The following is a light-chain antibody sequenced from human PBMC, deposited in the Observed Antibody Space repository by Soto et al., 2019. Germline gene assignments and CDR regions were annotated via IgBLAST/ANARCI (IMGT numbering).Light chain of an antibody. V-gene: IGLV1-51*02. J-gene: IGLJ2*01. CDR2: ENN. CDR1: SSNIGNNY. CDR3: GTWQSSLSAWV. Sequence: QSVLTQPPSVSAAPGQKVTISCSGSSSNIGNNYVSWYQHLPGTAPKLLIYENNKRPSGIPDRFSGSKSGTSATLGITGLQTGAEAEYYCGTWQSSLSAWVFGGGTKLTVL.